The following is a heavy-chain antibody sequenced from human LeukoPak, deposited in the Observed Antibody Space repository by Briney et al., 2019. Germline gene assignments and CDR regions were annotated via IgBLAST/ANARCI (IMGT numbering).Heavy chain of an antibody. V-gene: IGHV3-21*01. CDR1: GFTFSSYS. CDR3: ARDHGQEQGDAFDI. Sequence: GGSLRLSCAASGFTFSSYSMNWVRQAPGKGLEWVSSISSSSSYIYYADSVKGRFTISRDNAKNSLYLQMNSLRAEDTAVYYCARDHGQEQGDAFDIWGQGTMVTVSS. CDR2: ISSSSSYI. J-gene: IGHJ3*02.